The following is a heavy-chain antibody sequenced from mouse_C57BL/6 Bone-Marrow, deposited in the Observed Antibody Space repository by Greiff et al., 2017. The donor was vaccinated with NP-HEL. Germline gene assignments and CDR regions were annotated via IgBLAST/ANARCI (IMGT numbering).Heavy chain of an antibody. CDR1: GYAFSSYW. Sequence: VQLQQSGAELVKPGASVKISCKASGYAFSSYWMNWVKQRPGKGLEWIGQIYPGDGDTNYNGKFKGKATLTADKSSSTAYMQLSSLTSEDSAVYFCARSPFITTVVATTSDYWGQGTTLTVSS. V-gene: IGHV1-80*01. J-gene: IGHJ2*01. CDR2: IYPGDGDT. CDR3: ARSPFITTVVATTSDY. D-gene: IGHD1-1*01.